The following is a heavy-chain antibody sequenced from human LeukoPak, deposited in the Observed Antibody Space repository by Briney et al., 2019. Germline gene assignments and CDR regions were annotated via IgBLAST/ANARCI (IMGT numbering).Heavy chain of an antibody. D-gene: IGHD3-9*01. V-gene: IGHV3-7*04. CDR3: ARGGRLTAFYNY. J-gene: IGHJ4*02. Sequence: GGSLRLSCAATGFIFSSYWMSWVRQAPGKGLEWVANINQDGSEKYYVDSVKGRFTISRDNAKNSLYLQMNSLRAEDTAVYYCARGGRLTAFYNYWGQGTLVTVSS. CDR2: INQDGSEK. CDR1: GFIFSSYW.